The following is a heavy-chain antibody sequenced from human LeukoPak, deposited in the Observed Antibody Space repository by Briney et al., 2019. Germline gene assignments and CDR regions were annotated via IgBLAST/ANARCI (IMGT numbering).Heavy chain of an antibody. Sequence: ASVKVSCKASGYTFTGYYMHWVRQAPGQGLEWMGWINPNSGGTNYAQKFQGRVTMTRDTSISTAYMELSRLRSDDTAVYYCAREREELPLLDYWGQGTLVTVSS. CDR3: AREREELPLLDY. J-gene: IGHJ4*02. CDR1: GYTFTGYY. CDR2: INPNSGGT. D-gene: IGHD1-26*01. V-gene: IGHV1-2*02.